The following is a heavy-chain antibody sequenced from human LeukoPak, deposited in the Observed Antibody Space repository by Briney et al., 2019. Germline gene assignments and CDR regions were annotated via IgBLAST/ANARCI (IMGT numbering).Heavy chain of an antibody. V-gene: IGHV1-18*01. CDR1: GYSFSQHT. Sequence: GASVKVSCKTSGYSFSQHTHMWVRQAPGQGLEWLGWFNLYTHVIQYAQRFQGRVTMTTDTSTGTAFLEMRNLRSDDTAIYFCAREGPIGMRGSDAFDVWGQGTKVIVSS. CDR2: FNLYTHVI. CDR3: AREGPIGMRGSDAFDV. D-gene: IGHD1-1*01. J-gene: IGHJ3*01.